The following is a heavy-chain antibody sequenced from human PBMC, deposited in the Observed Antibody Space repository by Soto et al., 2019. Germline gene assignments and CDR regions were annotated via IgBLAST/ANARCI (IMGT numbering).Heavy chain of an antibody. CDR2: IIPILGIA. J-gene: IGHJ3*02. Sequence: QVQLVQSGAEVKKPGSSVKVSCKASGGTFSSYTISWVRQAPGQGLEWMGRIIPILGIANYAQKFQGRVTITADKSTSTAYMELSSLRSEDTAVYYCASPNWSGGSCYSPYDAFDIWGQGTMVTVSS. CDR1: GGTFSSYT. V-gene: IGHV1-69*02. CDR3: ASPNWSGGSCYSPYDAFDI. D-gene: IGHD2-15*01.